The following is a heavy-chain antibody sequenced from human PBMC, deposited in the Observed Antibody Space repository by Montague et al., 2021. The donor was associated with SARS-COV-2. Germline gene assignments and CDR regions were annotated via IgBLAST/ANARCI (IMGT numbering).Heavy chain of an antibody. CDR1: GFTFSFYS. CDR2: ITSGSTYI. D-gene: IGHD1-26*01. Sequence: SLRLSCAASGFTFSFYSMNWVRQAPGKGLEWVSSITSGSTYIYYADSVRGRFTISRDNAKNSLYLQMNSLRAEDTAVYYCARDAIEGPGIVASGDYYYYMDVWGKGTTVTVSS. V-gene: IGHV3-21*01. CDR3: ARDAIEGPGIVASGDYYYYMDV. J-gene: IGHJ6*03.